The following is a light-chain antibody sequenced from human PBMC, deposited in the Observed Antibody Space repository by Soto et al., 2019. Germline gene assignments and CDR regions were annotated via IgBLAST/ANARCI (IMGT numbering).Light chain of an antibody. V-gene: IGKV3-11*01. CDR2: DAS. CDR3: QQRSNWPPYT. CDR1: QSVSSY. Sequence: EIVLTQSPAPLSLSPGERATLSCRASQSVSSYLAWYQQKPGQAPRLLIYDASNRATGIPARFSGSGPGTDLTLTISSLEPEDFAVYYCQQRSNWPPYTFGQGTKLEIK. J-gene: IGKJ2*01.